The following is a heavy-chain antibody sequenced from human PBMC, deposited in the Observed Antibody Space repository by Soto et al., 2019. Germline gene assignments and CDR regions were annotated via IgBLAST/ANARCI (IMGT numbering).Heavy chain of an antibody. CDR1: GGSFSGYY. V-gene: IGHV4-34*01. J-gene: IGHJ5*02. D-gene: IGHD3-9*01. CDR3: ARGATYYDIS. Sequence: PSETLSLTCAVYGGSFSGYYWSWIRQPPGKGLEWIGEINHSGSTNYNPSLKSRVTISVDTSKNQFSLKLSSVTAADTAVYYCARGATYYDISWGQGTLVTVSS. CDR2: INHSGST.